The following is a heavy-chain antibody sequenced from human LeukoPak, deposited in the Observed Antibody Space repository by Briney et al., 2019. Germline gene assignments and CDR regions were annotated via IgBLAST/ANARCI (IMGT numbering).Heavy chain of an antibody. D-gene: IGHD4-17*01. CDR2: IYYSGST. J-gene: IGHJ4*02. CDR3: ASLPLYGDGTDY. Sequence: SQTLSLTCTVSGGSISSGGYYWSWIRQPPGKGLEWIGSIYYSGSTYYNPSLKSRVTISVDTSKNQFSLKLSSVTAADTAVYYCASLPLYGDGTDYWGQGTLVTVSS. CDR1: GGSISSGGYY. V-gene: IGHV4-39*01.